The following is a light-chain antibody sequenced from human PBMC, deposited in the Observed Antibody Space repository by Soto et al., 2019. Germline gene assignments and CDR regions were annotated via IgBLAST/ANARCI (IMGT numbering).Light chain of an antibody. CDR1: SSNIGAGYD. CDR3: QSYDSSLSGVA. J-gene: IGLJ2*01. CDR2: GNS. V-gene: IGLV1-40*01. Sequence: QPVLTQPPSVSGAPGQRVTISCTGSSSNIGAGYDVHWYQQLPGTAPKLLIYGNSNRPSGVPDRFSGSKSGTSASLAITGLQAEDEADHYCQSYDSSLSGVAFGGGTKLTVL.